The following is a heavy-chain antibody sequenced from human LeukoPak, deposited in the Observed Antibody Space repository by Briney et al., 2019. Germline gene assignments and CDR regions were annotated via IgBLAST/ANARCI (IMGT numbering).Heavy chain of an antibody. Sequence: GASVKVSCKASGYTFTGYYIHWVRQAPGQGLEWMGWINPNSGGTNYAQKFQGRVTMTRDTSITTACMELSRLISDDTAVYYCARGLTDEHQLILHWFDPWGQGTLVTVSS. V-gene: IGHV1-2*02. CDR2: INPNSGGT. D-gene: IGHD2-2*01. CDR1: GYTFTGYY. CDR3: ARGLTDEHQLILHWFDP. J-gene: IGHJ5*02.